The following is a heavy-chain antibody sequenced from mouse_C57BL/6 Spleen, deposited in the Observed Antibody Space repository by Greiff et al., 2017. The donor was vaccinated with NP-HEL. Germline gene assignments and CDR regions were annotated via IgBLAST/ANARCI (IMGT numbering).Heavy chain of an antibody. CDR2: IDPEDGET. J-gene: IGHJ1*03. Sequence: EVQLQQSGAELVKPGASVKLSCTASGFNITDYYMHWVKQRTEQGLEWIGRIDPEDGETKYAPKFQGKATITADTSSNTAYLQLSSLTSEDTAVYYCARLTVVGGRYFDVWGTGTTVTVSS. D-gene: IGHD1-1*01. V-gene: IGHV14-2*01. CDR3: ARLTVVGGRYFDV. CDR1: GFNITDYY.